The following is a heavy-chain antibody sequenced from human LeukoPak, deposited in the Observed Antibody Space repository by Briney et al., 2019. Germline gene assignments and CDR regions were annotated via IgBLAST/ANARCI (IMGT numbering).Heavy chain of an antibody. CDR3: VRGRLAYNDHDY. D-gene: IGHD5-24*01. Sequence: TSGTLSLTCAVSGGSISSSNWWSWVRQPPGKGLEWIGNIFYSGTTHYNPSLRGRVTISVGTSKNQFSLKLSSVTAADTAVYYCVRGRLAYNDHDYWGQGTLVTVSS. J-gene: IGHJ4*02. CDR2: IFYSGTT. CDR1: GGSISSSNW. V-gene: IGHV4-4*02.